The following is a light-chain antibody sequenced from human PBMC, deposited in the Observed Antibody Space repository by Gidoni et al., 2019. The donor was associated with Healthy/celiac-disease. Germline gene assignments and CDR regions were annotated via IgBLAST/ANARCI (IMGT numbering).Light chain of an antibody. J-gene: IGLJ1*01. V-gene: IGLV2-14*01. CDR3: SSDTSSSTLYV. Sequence: QSALTQPASVSGSPGQSITISCTGTSSDVGGYHYVSWYQQHPGKAPELMIYDVSNRPSGVSNRFSGSKSGNTASLTISWLQAEDEADYYCSSDTSSSTLYVFGTGTKVTVL. CDR1: SSDVGGYHY. CDR2: DVS.